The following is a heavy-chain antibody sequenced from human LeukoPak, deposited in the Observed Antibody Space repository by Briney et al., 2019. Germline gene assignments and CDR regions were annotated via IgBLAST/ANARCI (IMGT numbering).Heavy chain of an antibody. CDR3: TRDQTSLTYYYGSGSYQYYFDY. Sequence: GGSLRLSCTASAFTFGDYAMSCVRQAPGRGLEWVGFIRSKAYDGTTEYAASVKGRLTISRDDSKSIAYLQMNSLKTEDTAVYYCTRDQTSLTYYYGSGSYQYYFDYWGQGTLVTVSS. CDR1: AFTFGDYA. D-gene: IGHD3-10*01. CDR2: IRSKAYDGTT. J-gene: IGHJ4*02. V-gene: IGHV3-49*04.